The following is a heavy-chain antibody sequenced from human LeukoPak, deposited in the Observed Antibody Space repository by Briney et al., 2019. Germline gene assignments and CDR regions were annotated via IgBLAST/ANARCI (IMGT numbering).Heavy chain of an antibody. Sequence: SETLSLTCTVSGGSLSSYYWSWVRQPPGKGLEWIGYIYYSGSTNYNPSLTSRVTISVDTSKNQFSLKLSSVTAADTAVYYCARVVAGTDYFDYWGQGTLVTVSS. CDR2: IYYSGST. D-gene: IGHD6-19*01. V-gene: IGHV4-59*01. J-gene: IGHJ4*02. CDR3: ARVVAGTDYFDY. CDR1: GGSLSSYY.